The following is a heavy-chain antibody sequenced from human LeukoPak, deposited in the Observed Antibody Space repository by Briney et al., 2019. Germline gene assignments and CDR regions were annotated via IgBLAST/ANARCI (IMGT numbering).Heavy chain of an antibody. CDR3: ARLKTSYYGSGSYYNRLGGRGYFDY. Sequence: SETLSLTCTVSGGSISSSSYYWGWIRQPPGKGLEWIGSIYYSGSTYYNPSLKSRVTISVDTSKNQFSLKLSSVTAADTAVYYCARLKTSYYGSGSYYNRLGGRGYFDYWGQGTLVTVSS. CDR2: IYYSGST. CDR1: GGSISSSSYY. V-gene: IGHV4-39*01. J-gene: IGHJ4*02. D-gene: IGHD3-10*01.